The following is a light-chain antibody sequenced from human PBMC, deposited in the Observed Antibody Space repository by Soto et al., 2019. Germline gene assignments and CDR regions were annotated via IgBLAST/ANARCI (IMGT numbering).Light chain of an antibody. Sequence: EVVLTQSPRTLSLSPGARATLSCRASQFVSSTYLAWYQQRPGQAPRLLSYGASSRATGIPDRFSGSGSETEFTLTISSLQPDDFATYYCQQYKSYPWTFGQGTKVDIK. CDR2: GAS. V-gene: IGKV3-20*01. CDR1: QFVSSTY. CDR3: QQYKSYPWT. J-gene: IGKJ1*01.